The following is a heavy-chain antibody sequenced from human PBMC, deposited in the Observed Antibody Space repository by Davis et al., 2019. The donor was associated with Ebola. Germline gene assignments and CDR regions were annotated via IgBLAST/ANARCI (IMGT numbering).Heavy chain of an antibody. CDR2: ISAYNGNT. D-gene: IGHD3-9*01. Sequence: ASVKVSCKASGYTFTSYGISWVRQAPGQGLEWMGWISAYNGNTNYAQKLQGRVTMTRNTSISTAYMELSSLRSEDTAVYYCASSSMGAILTGYYPWGQGTLVTVSS. J-gene: IGHJ4*02. CDR3: ASSSMGAILTGYYP. CDR1: GYTFTSYG. V-gene: IGHV1-18*01.